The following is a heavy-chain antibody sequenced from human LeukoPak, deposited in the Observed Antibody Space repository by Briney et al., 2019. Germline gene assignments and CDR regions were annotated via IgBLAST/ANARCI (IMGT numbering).Heavy chain of an antibody. V-gene: IGHV4-34*01. CDR3: AANLITIFGVVTDAFDI. Sequence: SETLSLTCAVYGGSFSGYYWSWIRQPPGKGLEWIGEINHSGSTYYNPSLKSRVTISVDTSKNQFSLKLSSVTAADTAVYYCAANLITIFGVVTDAFDIWGQGTMVTVSS. CDR2: INHSGST. D-gene: IGHD3-3*01. CDR1: GGSFSGYY. J-gene: IGHJ3*02.